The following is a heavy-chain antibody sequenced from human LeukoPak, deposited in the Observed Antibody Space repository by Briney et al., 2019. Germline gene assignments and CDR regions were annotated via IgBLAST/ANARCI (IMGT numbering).Heavy chain of an antibody. V-gene: IGHV3-23*01. CDR2: ISGSGGST. D-gene: IGHD1-1*01. Sequence: GGSLRLSCGASGFTFSSYAMSWVRQAPGKGLEWVSAISGSGGSTYYADSVKGRFTISRDNSKNTLYLQMNSLRAEDTAVYYCANGSPGTTNYYYYGMDVWGQGTTVTVSS. J-gene: IGHJ6*02. CDR3: ANGSPGTTNYYYYGMDV. CDR1: GFTFSSYA.